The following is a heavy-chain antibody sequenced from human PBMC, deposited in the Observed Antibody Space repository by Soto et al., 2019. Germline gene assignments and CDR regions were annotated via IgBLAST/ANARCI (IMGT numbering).Heavy chain of an antibody. V-gene: IGHV1-69*13. Sequence: SVKVSCKASGGTLSSYAISWVRQAPGQGLEWMGGIIPIFGTANYAQKFQGRVTITADESTSTAYMELSSLRSEDTAVYYCARDSRFLEWSARARDYYYYGMDVWGQGTTVTV. D-gene: IGHD3-3*01. J-gene: IGHJ6*02. CDR2: IIPIFGTA. CDR3: ARDSRFLEWSARARDYYYYGMDV. CDR1: GGTLSSYA.